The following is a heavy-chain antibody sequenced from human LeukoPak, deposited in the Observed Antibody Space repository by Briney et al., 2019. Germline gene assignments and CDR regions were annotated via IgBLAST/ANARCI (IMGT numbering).Heavy chain of an antibody. CDR1: GGTFSNSA. D-gene: IGHD3-22*01. Sequence: ASVKVSCKASGGTFSNSAISWVRQAPGQGLEWMGGIIPIFGTANYAQKFQGRVTITADKSTSTAYMELSSLRSEDTAVYYCARGRRTMIVVAPFDYWGQGTLVTVSS. CDR3: ARGRRTMIVVAPFDY. V-gene: IGHV1-69*06. CDR2: IIPIFGTA. J-gene: IGHJ4*02.